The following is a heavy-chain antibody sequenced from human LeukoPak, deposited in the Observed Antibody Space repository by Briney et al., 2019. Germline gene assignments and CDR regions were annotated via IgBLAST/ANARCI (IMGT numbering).Heavy chain of an antibody. CDR3: TRTYYDILTGYYSFDY. CDR2: IRSKAYGGTT. J-gene: IGHJ4*02. Sequence: GGSLRLSCTASGFTFGDYAMSWVRQAPGKGLEGVGFIRSKAYGGTTEYAASVKGRFTISRDDSKSIAYLQMNSLKTEDTAVYYCTRTYYDILTGYYSFDYWGQGTLVTVSS. V-gene: IGHV3-49*04. D-gene: IGHD3-9*01. CDR1: GFTFGDYA.